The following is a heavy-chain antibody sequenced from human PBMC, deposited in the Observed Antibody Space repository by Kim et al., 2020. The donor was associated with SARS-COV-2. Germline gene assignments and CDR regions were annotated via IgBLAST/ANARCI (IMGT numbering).Heavy chain of an antibody. CDR2: ISPTSGGT. V-gene: IGHV1-2*02. Sequence: ASVKVSCKGSGYTFTGHYIHWVRQAPGQGLEWLGWISPTSGGTNYAQKFQGRVTMTRDTSISTAYVELSGLTSDDTAVYYCARGTAIKKGCFDYWGQGTLVTVSS. D-gene: IGHD5-18*01. CDR1: GYTFTGHY. CDR3: ARGTAIKKGCFDY. J-gene: IGHJ4*02.